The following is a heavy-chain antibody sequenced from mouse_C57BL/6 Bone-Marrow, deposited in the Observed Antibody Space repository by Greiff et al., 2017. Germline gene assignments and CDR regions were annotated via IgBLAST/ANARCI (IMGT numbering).Heavy chain of an antibody. CDR1: GYTFTSYW. Sequence: QVQLQQPGAELVRPGSSVKLSCKASGYTFTSYWMHWVKQRPIQGLEWIGNIDPSDSETHYNQKFKDKATLTVDKSSSTAYMQLSSLTSEDSAVYYCAREVYYGYSWFDYWGQGTLVTVSA. CDR2: IDPSDSET. V-gene: IGHV1-52*01. CDR3: AREVYYGYSWFDY. D-gene: IGHD2-2*01. J-gene: IGHJ3*01.